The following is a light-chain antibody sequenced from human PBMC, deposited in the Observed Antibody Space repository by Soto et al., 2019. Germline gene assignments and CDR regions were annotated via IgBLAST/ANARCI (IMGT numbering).Light chain of an antibody. CDR1: SSDVGAYNY. CDR3: CSYAGSFNYV. Sequence: QSVLTQPRSVSGSPGQSVTISCTGTSSDVGAYNYVSWYQQHPGKAPKVLIYDVSKRPSGVPDRFSGSKSGTTASLTISGLQADDEADCYCCSYAGSFNYVFGSGTKLTVL. V-gene: IGLV2-11*01. J-gene: IGLJ1*01. CDR2: DVS.